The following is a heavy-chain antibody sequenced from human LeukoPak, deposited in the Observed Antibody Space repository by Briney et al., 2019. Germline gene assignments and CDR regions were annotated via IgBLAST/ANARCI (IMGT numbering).Heavy chain of an antibody. CDR1: GYSISSAYY. J-gene: IGHJ6*03. CDR3: AREGRYRYGYNEYHLYMDI. D-gene: IGHD5-18*01. V-gene: IGHV4-38-2*02. CDR2: MYHSGST. Sequence: SETLSLTCSVSGYSISSAYYWGRIRQPPGKGLEWIGTMYHSGSTNYNPSLKSRVTISVDTSKNQFSLKLSSVTAADTAVYYCAREGRYRYGYNEYHLYMDIWGKGTTVTVSS.